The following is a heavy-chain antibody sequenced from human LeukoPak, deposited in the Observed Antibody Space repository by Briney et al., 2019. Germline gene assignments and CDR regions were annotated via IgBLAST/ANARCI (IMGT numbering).Heavy chain of an antibody. CDR1: GYTFTSYY. CDR3: ASPSYSGWYFPH. J-gene: IGHJ1*01. V-gene: IGHV1-46*01. D-gene: IGHD6-19*01. CDR2: INPSGGST. Sequence: ASVKVSCKASGYTFTSYYMHWVRQAPGQGLEWMGIINPSGGSTSYAQKFQGRVTMTRDTSTSTVYMELSSLRSEDTAVHYCASPSYSGWYFPHWGQGTLVTVSS.